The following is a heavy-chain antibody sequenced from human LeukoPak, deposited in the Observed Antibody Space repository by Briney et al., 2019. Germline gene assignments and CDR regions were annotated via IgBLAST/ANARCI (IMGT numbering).Heavy chain of an antibody. D-gene: IGHD6-13*01. V-gene: IGHV4-30-2*01. J-gene: IGHJ4*02. CDR1: GGSISSGGYS. CDR3: GRGGIAAAASGIDY. CDR2: IYQNGNT. Sequence: SETLSLTCAVSGGSISSGGYSWSWIRQPPGKGLEWIGYIYQNGNTYYNPSLKSRVTISVDRSKNQFSLNLSSVTAADTAVYYCGRGGIAAAASGIDYWGQGTLVAVSS.